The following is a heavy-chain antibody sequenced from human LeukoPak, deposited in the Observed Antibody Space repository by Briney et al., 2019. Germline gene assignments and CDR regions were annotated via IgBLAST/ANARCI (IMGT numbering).Heavy chain of an antibody. CDR1: GFPFSSYA. V-gene: IGHV3-30*04. J-gene: IGHJ4*02. Sequence: PGGSLRLSCAASGFPFSSYAMHWVRQAPGKGLEWVAVISYDGSNKYYADSVKGRFTISRDNSKNTLYLQMNSLRAEDTAVYYCAKVAVSSWSPIDYWGQGTLVTVSS. CDR3: AKVAVSSWSPIDY. D-gene: IGHD6-13*01. CDR2: ISYDGSNK.